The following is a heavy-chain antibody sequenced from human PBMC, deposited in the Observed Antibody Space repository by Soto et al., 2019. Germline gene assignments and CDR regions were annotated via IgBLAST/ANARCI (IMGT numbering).Heavy chain of an antibody. CDR3: ARGVPNSSSWTLEGDY. Sequence: QVQVQQWGAGLLKTSETLSLTCAVYGGSFSDYYWSWIRQPPGKGLEWIGEINHSGSTNYNPSLKSRVTISVDTSKNQFSLKLNSVTAADTAVYYCARGVPNSSSWTLEGDYWGQGTLVTVSS. CDR1: GGSFSDYY. CDR2: INHSGST. D-gene: IGHD6-13*01. V-gene: IGHV4-34*01. J-gene: IGHJ4*02.